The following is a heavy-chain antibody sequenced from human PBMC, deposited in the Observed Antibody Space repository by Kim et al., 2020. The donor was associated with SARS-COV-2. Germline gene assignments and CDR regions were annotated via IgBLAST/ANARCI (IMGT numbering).Heavy chain of an antibody. CDR2: IIPIFGTT. J-gene: IGHJ5*02. V-gene: IGHV1-69*13. CDR1: GGNFSRYS. Sequence: SVKVSCNPSGGNFSRYSFAWVRQAPGHGLEWMGGIIPIFGTTNYAQKFQGRLTISADDSTSAVYMELRSLRSDDTAIYYCAGDHAWFDPWGQGTLVTVSS. CDR3: AGDHAWFDP.